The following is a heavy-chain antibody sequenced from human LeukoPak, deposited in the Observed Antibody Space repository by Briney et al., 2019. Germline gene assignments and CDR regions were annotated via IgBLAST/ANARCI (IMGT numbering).Heavy chain of an antibody. CDR1: GFTFTRFN. CDR2: ITTSGTYI. D-gene: IGHD6-13*01. CDR3: ARGAAAVDY. V-gene: IGHV3-21*04. Sequence: GGSLRLSCAASGFTFTRFNMNWVRQAPGKGLELVSSITTSGTYIYYADSVKGRFTISRDNAKNSLYLQMNSLRAEDTAVYYCARGAAAVDYWGQGTLVTVSS. J-gene: IGHJ4*02.